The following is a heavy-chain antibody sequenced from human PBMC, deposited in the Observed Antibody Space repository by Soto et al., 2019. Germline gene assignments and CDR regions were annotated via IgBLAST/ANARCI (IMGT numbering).Heavy chain of an antibody. Sequence: EVQLVESGGVVVQPGGSLRLSCAASGFTFDDYTMHWVRQAPGKGLEWVSLISWDGGSTYYADSVKGRFTISRDNSKNSLYLQMNSLRTEDTAFYYCAKSSSRYWYYFDDWGQGTLDTVSS. D-gene: IGHD3-22*01. CDR2: ISWDGGST. CDR3: AKSSSRYWYYFDD. J-gene: IGHJ4*02. CDR1: GFTFDDYT. V-gene: IGHV3-43*01.